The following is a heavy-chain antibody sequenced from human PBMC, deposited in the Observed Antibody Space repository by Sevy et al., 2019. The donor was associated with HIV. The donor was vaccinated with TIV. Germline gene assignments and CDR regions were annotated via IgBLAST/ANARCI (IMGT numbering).Heavy chain of an antibody. CDR1: GYSLTSYE. CDR3: ARLRACGGDCYYYDF. Sequence: ASVKVSCKASGYSLTSYEIHWVRQAPGQGLEWTGLINPYGGSTSYAQKFAGRVTMIRDTSTTTVYMVLSSLRSEDTAVYFCARLRACGGDCYYYDFWGQGTLVTVSS. D-gene: IGHD2-21*01. J-gene: IGHJ4*02. CDR2: INPYGGST. V-gene: IGHV1-46*01.